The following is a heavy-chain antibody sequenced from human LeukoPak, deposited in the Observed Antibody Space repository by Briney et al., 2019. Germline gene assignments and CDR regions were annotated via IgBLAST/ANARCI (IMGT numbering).Heavy chain of an antibody. J-gene: IGHJ5*02. CDR2: ISGSGGST. Sequence: GGSLRLSCAASGFTFSIYAMSWVRQAPGKGLEWVSAISGSGGSTYFADSVKGRFTISRDNSKNTLYLQMNSLRADDTAVYYCAKSQSVPPDWFDPWGQGTLVTVSS. V-gene: IGHV3-23*01. CDR1: GFTFSIYA. CDR3: AKSQSVPPDWFDP.